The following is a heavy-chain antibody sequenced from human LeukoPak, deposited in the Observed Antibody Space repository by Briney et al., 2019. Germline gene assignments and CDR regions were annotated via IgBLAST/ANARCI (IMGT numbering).Heavy chain of an antibody. Sequence: GESLKISCKTSGYSFTTNSIGWVRQMPGKGLEWMGIIYPGDSDTRYSPSFQGQVTISADKSISTAYLQWSSLKASDTAMYYCARHQYCSSTSCYGWFDPWGQGTLVTVSS. D-gene: IGHD2-2*01. V-gene: IGHV5-51*01. J-gene: IGHJ5*02. CDR2: IYPGDSDT. CDR3: ARHQYCSSTSCYGWFDP. CDR1: GYSFTTNS.